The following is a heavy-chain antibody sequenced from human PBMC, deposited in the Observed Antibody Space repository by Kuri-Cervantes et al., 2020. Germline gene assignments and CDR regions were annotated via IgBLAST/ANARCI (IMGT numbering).Heavy chain of an antibody. CDR2: INHSGST. V-gene: IGHV4-34*01. D-gene: IGHD2-15*01. Sequence: SQTLSLTCAVYGGSFSGYYWSWIRQPPGKGLEWIGEINHSGSTNYNPSLKSRVTISVDTSKKQFSLKLSSVTAADTAVYYCARVTRYYYYMDVWGKGTTVTVSS. J-gene: IGHJ6*03. CDR1: GGSFSGYY. CDR3: ARVTRYYYYMDV.